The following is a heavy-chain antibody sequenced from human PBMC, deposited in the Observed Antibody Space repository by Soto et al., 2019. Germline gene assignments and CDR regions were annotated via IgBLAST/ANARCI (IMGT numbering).Heavy chain of an antibody. D-gene: IGHD2-2*01. CDR3: ARDLDCSSTSCYYWFDP. J-gene: IGHJ5*02. V-gene: IGHV1-69*01. Sequence: QVQLVQSGAEVKKPGSSVKVSYKASGGTFSSYAISWVRQAPGQGLEWMGGIIPIFGTANYAQKFQGRVTITADESTSTAYMELSSLRSEDTAVYYCARDLDCSSTSCYYWFDPWGQGTLVTVSS. CDR2: IIPIFGTA. CDR1: GGTFSSYA.